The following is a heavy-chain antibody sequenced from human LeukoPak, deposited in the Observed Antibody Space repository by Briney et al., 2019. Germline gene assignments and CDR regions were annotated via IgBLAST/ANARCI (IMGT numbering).Heavy chain of an antibody. CDR2: INTDGSRT. CDR3: AREAQVGGALQS. Sequence: GGPLRLSCAASGFTFSAYWMHWFRQAPGKGLLWVSRINTDGSRTTYADSVQGRFTISRDTAKNTLFLQMNSLRAEDTAVYYCAREAQVGGALQSWGQGTLVTVSS. J-gene: IGHJ5*02. CDR1: GFTFSAYW. D-gene: IGHD1-26*01. V-gene: IGHV3-74*01.